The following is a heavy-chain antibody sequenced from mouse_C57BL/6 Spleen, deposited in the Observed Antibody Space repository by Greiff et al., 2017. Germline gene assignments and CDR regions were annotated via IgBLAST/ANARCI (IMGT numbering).Heavy chain of an antibody. CDR2: ISYDGSN. J-gene: IGHJ2*01. CDR3: AREGDRENFDY. D-gene: IGHD2-13*01. Sequence: EVQLQQSGPGLVKPSQSLSLTCSFTGYSITSGYYWNWIRQFPGNKLEWMGYISYDGSNNYNPSLKNRISITRDTSKNQFFLKLNSVTTEDTATYYCAREGDRENFDYWGQGTTLTVSS. CDR1: GYSITSGYY. V-gene: IGHV3-6*01.